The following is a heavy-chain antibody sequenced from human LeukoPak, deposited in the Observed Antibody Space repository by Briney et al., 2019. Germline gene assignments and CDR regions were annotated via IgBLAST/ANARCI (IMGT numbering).Heavy chain of an antibody. J-gene: IGHJ6*03. CDR1: GFTFSSHW. V-gene: IGHV3-7*01. Sequence: PGGSLRLSCVTSGFTFSSHWMSWVRQAPGKGLEWVANTKEDGSEKYYVDSLKGRFTISRDNAKNSLFLQMNSLRADDTAVYYCVRGEIAAAGNGIFDYYYYMDVWGKGATVTVSS. CDR2: TKEDGSEK. CDR3: VRGEIAAAGNGIFDYYYYMDV. D-gene: IGHD6-13*01.